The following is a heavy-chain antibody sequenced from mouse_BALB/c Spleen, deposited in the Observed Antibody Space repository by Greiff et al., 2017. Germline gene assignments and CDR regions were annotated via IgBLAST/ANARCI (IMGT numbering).Heavy chain of an antibody. V-gene: IGHV1-14*01. D-gene: IGHD1-1*01. J-gene: IGHJ2*01. CDR1: GYTFTSYV. CDR3: ARVESSYDYFDY. Sequence: EVQVVESGPELVKPGASVKMSCKASGYTFTSYVMHWVKQKPGQGLEWIGYINPYNDGTKYNEKFKGKATLTSDKSSSTAYMELSSLTSEDSAVYYCARVESSYDYFDYWGQGTTLTVSS. CDR2: INPYNDGT.